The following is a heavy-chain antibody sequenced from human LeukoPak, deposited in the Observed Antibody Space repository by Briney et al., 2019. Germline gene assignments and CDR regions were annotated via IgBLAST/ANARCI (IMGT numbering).Heavy chain of an antibody. J-gene: IGHJ4*02. D-gene: IGHD6-13*01. CDR1: GYTFTSQG. V-gene: IGHV1-18*01. CDR3: VRDETSASAPGY. CDR2: ISTSSGKT. Sequence: QVSCKTSGYTFTSQGIAWVRQAPGQGLEWLGYISTSSGKTNSAQSIQGRVTMTTDTSTSTAYMELRSLTSDDTAVYYCVRDETSASAPGYWGQGTLITVSS.